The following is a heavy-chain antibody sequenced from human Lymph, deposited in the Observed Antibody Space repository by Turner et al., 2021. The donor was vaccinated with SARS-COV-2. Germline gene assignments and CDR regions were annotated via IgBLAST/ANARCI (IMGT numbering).Heavy chain of an antibody. V-gene: IGHV1-8*01. CDR2: MNPNSGNT. CDR1: GYTFTSYD. CDR3: ARAAQLTVWFDP. Sequence: QVQLVQSGAEVKKPGASVKVSCKASGYTFTSYDINWVRQATGQGLGWMGWMNPNSGNTGYAQKFQGRVTMTRNTSISTAYMGLSSLRSEDTAVYYCARAAQLTVWFDPWGQGTLVTVSS. D-gene: IGHD3-9*01. J-gene: IGHJ5*02.